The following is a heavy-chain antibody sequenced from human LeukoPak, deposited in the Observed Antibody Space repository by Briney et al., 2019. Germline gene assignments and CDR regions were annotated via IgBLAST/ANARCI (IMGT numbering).Heavy chain of an antibody. J-gene: IGHJ4*02. CDR2: INPNGGGT. V-gene: IGHV1-2*02. CDR1: GYTFTGYY. CDR3: ARENDSGWYRKAAFDY. Sequence: ASVKVSCKASGYTFTGYYIHWVRQAPGQGLEWMGWINPNGGGTNYAQKFQGRVTLTRDTSISTAYMEVNSLESDDTAVYYCARENDSGWYRKAAFDYWGQGTLVTVTS. D-gene: IGHD6-19*01.